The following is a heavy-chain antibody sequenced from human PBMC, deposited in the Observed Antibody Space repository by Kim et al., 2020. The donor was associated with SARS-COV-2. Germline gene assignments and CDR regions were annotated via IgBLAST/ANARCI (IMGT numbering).Heavy chain of an antibody. CDR2: ISYDGSNK. V-gene: IGHV3-30*09. Sequence: GGSLRLSCAASGFTFSSYAMHWVRQAPGKGLEWVAVISYDGSNKYYADPVKGRFAISRDNSKNTLYLQMNSLRAEDTAVYYCARDPYYDSSGYQILGDY. D-gene: IGHD3-22*01. J-gene: IGHJ4*01. CDR1: GFTFSSYA. CDR3: ARDPYYDSSGYQILGDY.